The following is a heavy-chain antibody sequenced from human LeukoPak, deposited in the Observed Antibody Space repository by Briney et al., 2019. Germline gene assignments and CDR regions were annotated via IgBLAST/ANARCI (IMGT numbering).Heavy chain of an antibody. J-gene: IGHJ4*02. CDR1: GGSISSSSYY. CDR3: ARHFRRGTLDY. CDR2: IYCSGST. D-gene: IGHD1/OR15-1a*01. V-gene: IGHV4-39*01. Sequence: SETLSLTCTVSGGSISSSSYYWGWIRQPPGKGLEWIGSIYCSGSTYYNPSLRSRVTISVDTSKNQFSLKLSSVTAADTAVYYCARHFRRGTLDYWGQGTLVTVSS.